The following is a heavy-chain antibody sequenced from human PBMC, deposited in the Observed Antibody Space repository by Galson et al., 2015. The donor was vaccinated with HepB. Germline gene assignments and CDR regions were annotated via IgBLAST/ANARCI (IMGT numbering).Heavy chain of an antibody. Sequence: SVKVSCKASGYTFTSYGISWVRQAPGQGLEWMGWISGYNGDTNYAQKLQGRVTMTTDTSTSTAYMELRSLRSDDTAVYYCARDQKMWVQLWAFDYWGQGTLVTVSS. CDR1: GYTFTSYG. CDR3: ARDQKMWVQLWAFDY. J-gene: IGHJ4*02. V-gene: IGHV1-18*04. CDR2: ISGYNGDT. D-gene: IGHD5-18*01.